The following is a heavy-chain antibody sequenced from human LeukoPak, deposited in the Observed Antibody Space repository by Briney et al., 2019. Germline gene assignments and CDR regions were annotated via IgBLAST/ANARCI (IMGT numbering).Heavy chain of an antibody. CDR3: ARDNNLVVVVAAYYMDV. Sequence: GGSLRLSCAASGFTFSSYWMSWVRQAPGKGLEGLANRKRDGSEKYYVDSVKGRFTISRDNAKNSLYLQMNSLRAEDTAVYYCARDNNLVVVVAAYYMDVWGKGTTDTVSS. V-gene: IGHV3-7*01. CDR2: RKRDGSEK. CDR1: GFTFSSYW. D-gene: IGHD2-15*01. J-gene: IGHJ6*03.